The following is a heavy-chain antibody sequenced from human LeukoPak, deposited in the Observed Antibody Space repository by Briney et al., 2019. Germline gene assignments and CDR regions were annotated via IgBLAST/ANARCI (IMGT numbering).Heavy chain of an antibody. J-gene: IGHJ4*02. CDR1: GFTFSGYA. D-gene: IGHD3-10*01. CDR3: AKGMVRGVIPDY. Sequence: PGGSLRLSCAASGFTFSGYAMSWVRQAPGKGLEWVSAISGGGVSTYYADSIKGRFTISRDDSKNTLYLQMYSLRAEDTAVYYCAKGMVRGVIPDYWGQGTLVTVSS. CDR2: ISGGGVST. V-gene: IGHV3-23*01.